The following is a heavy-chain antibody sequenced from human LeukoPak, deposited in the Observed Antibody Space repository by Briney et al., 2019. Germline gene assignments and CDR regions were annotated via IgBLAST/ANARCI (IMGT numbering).Heavy chain of an antibody. J-gene: IGHJ4*02. V-gene: IGHV3-74*01. CDR1: GFTFSNYW. CDR3: ARDQGGVGY. Sequence: GGSLRLSCAASGFTFSNYWMHWVRQAPGKGLVWVSRINSDGINTSYADSVKGRFTISRDNAKNSLYLQMNSLRAEDTAVYYCARDQGGVGYWGQGTLVTVSS. CDR2: INSDGINT. D-gene: IGHD3-16*01.